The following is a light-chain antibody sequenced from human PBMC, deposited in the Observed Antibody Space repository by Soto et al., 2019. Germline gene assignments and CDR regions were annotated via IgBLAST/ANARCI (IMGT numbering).Light chain of an antibody. CDR3: TSYTGSDRLL. V-gene: IGLV2-8*01. CDR1: SSDVGRYNY. J-gene: IGLJ2*01. Sequence: QSALTRPPSASGSIGQSVTISCTGTSSDVGRYNYVSWYQQHPGKAPRVIIFEVTKRPSGVPDRFSGSKSANTASLTVSGLRIEDEADYYCTSYTGSDRLLIGGGTKLTVL. CDR2: EVT.